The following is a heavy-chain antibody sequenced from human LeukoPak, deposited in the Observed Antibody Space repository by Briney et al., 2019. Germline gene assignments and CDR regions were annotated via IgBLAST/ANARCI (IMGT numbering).Heavy chain of an antibody. CDR1: GYTFTDYY. CDR3: ARAPTWIQLWLLGY. J-gene: IGHJ4*02. Sequence: GASVKVSCKASGYTFTDYYMHWVRQAPGQGLEWMGRIKPNSGGTNYGQKFQGRVTMTRDTSISTAYMELSRLRSDDTAVYYCARAPTWIQLWLLGYWGQGTLVTVSS. D-gene: IGHD5-18*01. V-gene: IGHV1-2*06. CDR2: IKPNSGGT.